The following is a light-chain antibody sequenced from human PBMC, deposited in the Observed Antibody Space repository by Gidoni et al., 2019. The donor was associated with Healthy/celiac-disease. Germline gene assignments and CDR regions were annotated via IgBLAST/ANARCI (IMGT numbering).Light chain of an antibody. J-gene: IGKJ1*01. V-gene: IGKV4-1*01. CDR2: WAS. CDR3: QQYYGTPPRT. Sequence: DIVMTHHPDSLPVSMGERATINCKSSQSVFYRFNTKNYLAWYQQKPGQPPKLLIYWASTRESGVPYRFSGSGSGTDFTLTISSLQGEDVAVYDCQQYYGTPPRTFGQGTKVEIK. CDR1: QSVFYRFNTKNY.